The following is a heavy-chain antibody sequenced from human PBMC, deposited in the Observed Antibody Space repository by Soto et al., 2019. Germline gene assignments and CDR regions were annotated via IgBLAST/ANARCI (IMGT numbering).Heavy chain of an antibody. CDR2: IYYSGST. Sequence: SETLSLTCTVSGGSISSGGYYWSWIRQHPGKGLEWIGYIYYSGSTYYNPSLKSRVTISVDTSKNQFSLKLSSVTAADTAVYYCARDLSYCSGGSCYNQYSAFDIWGQGTMVTVSS. CDR1: GGSISSGGYY. CDR3: ARDLSYCSGGSCYNQYSAFDI. J-gene: IGHJ3*02. D-gene: IGHD2-15*01. V-gene: IGHV4-31*03.